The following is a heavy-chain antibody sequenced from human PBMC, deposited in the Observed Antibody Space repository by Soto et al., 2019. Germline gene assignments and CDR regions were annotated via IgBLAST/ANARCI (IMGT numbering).Heavy chain of an antibody. CDR1: GGSVSSGSYY. CDR2: IYYSGST. D-gene: IGHD3-3*01. V-gene: IGHV4-61*01. CDR3: ARDFSRLGLHLD. J-gene: IGHJ4*02. Sequence: QVQLQESGPGLVKPSATLSLTCTVSGGSVSSGSYYWSWIRQPPGKGLEWIGYIYYSGSTNYNPSLKSRVTISVDTSKNQFSLNLSSVTAADTAVYYCARDFSRLGLHLDWGQGTLVTVSS.